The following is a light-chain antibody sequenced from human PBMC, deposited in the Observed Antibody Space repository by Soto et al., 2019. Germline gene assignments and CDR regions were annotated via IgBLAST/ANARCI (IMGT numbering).Light chain of an antibody. CDR2: EVS. CDR3: SSYTSSNTPVL. Sequence: QSALTQPASVSGSPGHSITISCSGTSSDVGGYNFVSWYQQHPGKAPKLMIFEVSNRPSGISNRFSGSKSGNTASLTISGLQAEDEADYYCSSYTSSNTPVLFGRGTKVTVL. V-gene: IGLV2-14*01. CDR1: SSDVGGYNF. J-gene: IGLJ2*01.